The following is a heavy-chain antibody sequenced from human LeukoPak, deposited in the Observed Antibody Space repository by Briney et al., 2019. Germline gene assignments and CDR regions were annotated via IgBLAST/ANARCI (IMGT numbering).Heavy chain of an antibody. D-gene: IGHD3-16*02. V-gene: IGHV1-18*01. CDR1: GYEFSSYG. CDR3: AKDSPRDDYVRGSYRYSRRGLDI. Sequence: GASVKVSCKASGYEFSSYGISWVRQAPGQGLEWMGWISAYNGKTKYAEKFQGRLTMTTEKSKSIAYMELRSLTSGDTAVYYCAKDSPRDDYVRGSYRYSRRGLDIWGQGTLVTASS. J-gene: IGHJ3*02. CDR2: ISAYNGKT.